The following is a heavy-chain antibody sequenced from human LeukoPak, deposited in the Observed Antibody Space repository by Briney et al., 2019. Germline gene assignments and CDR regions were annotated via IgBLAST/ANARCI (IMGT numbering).Heavy chain of an antibody. CDR2: IVVGSGNT. CDR1: GFTFTSSA. Sequence: SVKVSCKASGFTFTSSAMQWVRQARGQRLEWIGWIVVGSGNTNYAQKFQERVTITRDMSTSTAYMELSGLRSEDTAVYYCAARSAVAGTGYFDLWGRGTLVTVSS. V-gene: IGHV1-58*02. CDR3: AARSAVAGTGYFDL. J-gene: IGHJ2*01. D-gene: IGHD6-19*01.